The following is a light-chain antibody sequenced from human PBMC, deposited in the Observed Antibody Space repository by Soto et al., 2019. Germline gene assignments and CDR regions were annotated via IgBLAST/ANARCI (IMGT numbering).Light chain of an antibody. CDR1: QSISSW. CDR3: QQYNIYSKT. Sequence: DVSMSSSPSTLPASVGARVTTTCRASQSISSWLAWYQQKPGKAPKLLIYDASSLDSGVPSRYSGSGSGTGFTLTISSLQPEDFATYYCQQYNIYSKTFGEGTKVDI. J-gene: IGKJ1*01. V-gene: IGKV1-5*01. CDR2: DAS.